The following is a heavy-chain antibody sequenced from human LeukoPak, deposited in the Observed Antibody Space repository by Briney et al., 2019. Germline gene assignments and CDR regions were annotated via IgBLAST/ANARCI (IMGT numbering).Heavy chain of an antibody. CDR1: GFTVSSNY. CDR2: IYSGGST. J-gene: IGHJ3*02. V-gene: IGHV3-66*01. Sequence: GGSLRLSCAASGFTVSSNYMSWVRQAPGKGLEWVSAIYSGGSTYYADSVKGRFTISRDNSKNTLYLQMNSLRAEDTAVYYCARDPSTYYYDSSGKTFSTGDPFDIWGQGTMVTVSS. D-gene: IGHD3-22*01. CDR3: ARDPSTYYYDSSGKTFSTGDPFDI.